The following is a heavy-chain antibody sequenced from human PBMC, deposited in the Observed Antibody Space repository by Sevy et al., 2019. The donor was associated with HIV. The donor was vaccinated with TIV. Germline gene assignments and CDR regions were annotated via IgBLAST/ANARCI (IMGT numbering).Heavy chain of an antibody. CDR3: AAGTRWLIDY. V-gene: IGHV3-7*01. D-gene: IGHD3-22*01. CDR1: GFTFSNYW. Sequence: GGSLRLSCAASGFTFSNYWMNWVRQAPGKGLEWVAIIKQDGSEKYYVDSVKGRFTVSRDNAKNSLYLQMDSLRADDTAVYYCAAGTRWLIDYWGQGTLVTVSS. J-gene: IGHJ4*02. CDR2: IKQDGSEK.